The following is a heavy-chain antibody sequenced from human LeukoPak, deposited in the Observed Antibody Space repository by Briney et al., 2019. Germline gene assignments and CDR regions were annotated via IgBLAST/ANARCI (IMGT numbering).Heavy chain of an antibody. V-gene: IGHV1-8*01. CDR3: ASLTYYYDSSGYYYDGAFDI. Sequence: GASVKVSCKASGYTFTSYDINWVRQATGQGLEGMGWMNPNSGKTGYAQKFQGRVTMTRNTSISTAYMELSSLRSEDTAVYYCASLTYYYDSSGYYYDGAFDIWGQGTMVTVSS. CDR1: GYTFTSYD. J-gene: IGHJ3*02. D-gene: IGHD3-22*01. CDR2: MNPNSGKT.